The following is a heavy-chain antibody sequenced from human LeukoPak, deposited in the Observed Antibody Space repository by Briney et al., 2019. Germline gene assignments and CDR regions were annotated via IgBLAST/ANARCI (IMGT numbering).Heavy chain of an antibody. CDR2: IYYSGNT. V-gene: IGHV4-39*01. CDR1: GVSISSSNSY. D-gene: IGHD4-17*01. J-gene: IGHJ4*02. CDR3: ARARGDYADY. Sequence: SETLSLTCTVSGVSISSSNSYWGWIRQPPGKGLEWIGSIYYSGNTYYNASLKSQVSISIDTSKNQFSLKLTSVTAADTAVYYCARARGDYADYWGQGTLVTVSS.